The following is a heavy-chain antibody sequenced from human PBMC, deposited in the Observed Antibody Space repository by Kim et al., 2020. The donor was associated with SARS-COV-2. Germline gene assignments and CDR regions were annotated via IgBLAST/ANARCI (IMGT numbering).Heavy chain of an antibody. CDR3: VRDRMGGAFDI. CDR2: ITKSGTTI. Sequence: GESLRLSCATSGFPFSAYDMNWVRQAPGKGLEWLSFITKSGTTIYYADSVKGRFTTSRDNAKNSLHLQMNSLKDEDTAVYHCVRDRMGGAFDIWGQGTLVTVSS. V-gene: IGHV3-48*02. D-gene: IGHD3-16*01. CDR1: GFPFSAYD. J-gene: IGHJ3*02.